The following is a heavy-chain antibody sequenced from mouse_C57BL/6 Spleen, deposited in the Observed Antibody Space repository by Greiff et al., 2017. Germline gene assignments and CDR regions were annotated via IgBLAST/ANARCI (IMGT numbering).Heavy chain of an antibody. Sequence: EVQLQESGPGLVKPSQSLSLTCSVTGYSITSGYYWNWIRQFPENKLEWMGYISYDGSNNYNPSLKNRISITRDTSKNQFFLKLNSVTTEDTATYYCARDQYWFAYWGQGTLVTVSA. CDR3: ARDQYWFAY. CDR2: ISYDGSN. V-gene: IGHV3-6*01. J-gene: IGHJ3*01. CDR1: GYSITSGYY.